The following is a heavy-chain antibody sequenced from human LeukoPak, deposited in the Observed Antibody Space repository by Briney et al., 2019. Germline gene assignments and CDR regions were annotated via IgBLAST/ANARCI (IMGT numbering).Heavy chain of an antibody. V-gene: IGHV3-23*01. Sequence: GGSLRLSCAASGSTFSTYAMNWVRQAPGKGLEWVSVISASGDSTYYADSVKSRFTISRDNSKHTLFLQMNSLRADDTAIYNCAIDMSGSEDLFDYWGQGTLVTASS. CDR1: GSTFSTYA. CDR2: ISASGDST. J-gene: IGHJ4*02. D-gene: IGHD3-10*02. CDR3: AIDMSGSEDLFDY.